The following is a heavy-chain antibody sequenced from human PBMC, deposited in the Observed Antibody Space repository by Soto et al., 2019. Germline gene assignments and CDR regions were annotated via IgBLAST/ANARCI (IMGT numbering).Heavy chain of an antibody. CDR2: ITGGGSTT. CDR1: GFNFGKFA. D-gene: IGHD2-8*01. Sequence: GGSLRLSCAASGFNFGKFAMNWVRQAPGQGREWVSAITGGGSTTNYPDSVKGRFTISRDNSRNTVHLQIDSLRAEDTAIYSCAKELEIVLMVHAASDSWGQGIPVTVSS. J-gene: IGHJ4*02. V-gene: IGHV3-23*01. CDR3: AKELEIVLMVHAASDS.